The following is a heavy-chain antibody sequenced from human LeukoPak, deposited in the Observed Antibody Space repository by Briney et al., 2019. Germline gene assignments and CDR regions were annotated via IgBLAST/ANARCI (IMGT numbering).Heavy chain of an antibody. V-gene: IGHV3-30*18. CDR1: GFTFSNYG. D-gene: IGHD5-18*01. J-gene: IGHJ4*02. CDR3: AKEAGYSYGFDY. Sequence: PGRSLRLSCVASGFTFSNYGIHWVRQAPGKGLEWVAVISYDGSNKYYADSVKGRCTISRDKSKNTVYLQMNSLRAEDTAVYYCAKEAGYSYGFDYWGQGTLVTVSS. CDR2: ISYDGSNK.